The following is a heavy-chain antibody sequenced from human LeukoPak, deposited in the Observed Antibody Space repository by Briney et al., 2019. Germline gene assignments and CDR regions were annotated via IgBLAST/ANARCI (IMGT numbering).Heavy chain of an antibody. J-gene: IGHJ4*02. CDR2: IYHSGST. CDR1: GGSISSGGYY. Sequence: SETLSLTCTVSGGSISSGGYYWSWIWQPPGKGLEWIGYIYHSGSTYYNPSLKSRVTISVDRSKNQFSLKLSSVTAADTAVYYCARTVEMAVLDYWGQGTLVTVSS. CDR3: ARTVEMAVLDY. V-gene: IGHV4-30-2*01. D-gene: IGHD5-24*01.